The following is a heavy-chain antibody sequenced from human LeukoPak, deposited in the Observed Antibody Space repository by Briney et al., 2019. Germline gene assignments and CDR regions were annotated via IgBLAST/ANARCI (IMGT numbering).Heavy chain of an antibody. V-gene: IGHV1-18*01. CDR3: AIFREYYYDSSGYGFGAFDI. CDR1: GYTFTSYG. Sequence: ASVKVSCKASGYTFTSYGISWVRQAPGQGLEWMGWISAYNGNTNYAQKLQGRVTMTTDTSTSTAYMELRSLRFDDTAVYYCAIFREYYYDSSGYGFGAFDIWGQGTMVTVSS. J-gene: IGHJ3*02. CDR2: ISAYNGNT. D-gene: IGHD3-22*01.